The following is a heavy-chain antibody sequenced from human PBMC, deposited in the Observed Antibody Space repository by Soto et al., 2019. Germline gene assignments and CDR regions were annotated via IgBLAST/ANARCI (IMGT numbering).Heavy chain of an antibody. CDR1: GGTFSSYA. Sequence: QVQLVQSGAEVKKPGSSVKVSCKASGGTFSSYAISWVRQAPGQGLEWMGGIIPIFGTANYAQKFQGRVTIXXDXSXXTAYMELSSLRSEDTAVYYCARTPLARPDDYYFDYWGQGTLVTVSS. J-gene: IGHJ4*02. V-gene: IGHV1-69*12. D-gene: IGHD6-6*01. CDR2: IIPIFGTA. CDR3: ARTPLARPDDYYFDY.